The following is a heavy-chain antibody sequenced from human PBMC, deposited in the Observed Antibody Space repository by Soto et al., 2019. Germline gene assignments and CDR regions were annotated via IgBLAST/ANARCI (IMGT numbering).Heavy chain of an antibody. V-gene: IGHV3-30-3*01. CDR1: GFTFSSYV. CDR2: ISYDGSNK. CDR3: ARQISSSWYENWFDP. Sequence: QVQLVESGGGVVQPGRSLRLSCAASGFTFSSYVMYWVRQAPGKGLEWVAVISYDGSNKYYADAVKGRFNISRDNSKNTLYLQMNSRRAEDTAGYYCARQISSSWYENWFDPWGQGTLVTVSS. J-gene: IGHJ5*02. D-gene: IGHD6-13*01.